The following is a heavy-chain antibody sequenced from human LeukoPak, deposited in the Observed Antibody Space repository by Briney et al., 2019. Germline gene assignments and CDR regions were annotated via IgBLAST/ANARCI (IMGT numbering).Heavy chain of an antibody. V-gene: IGHV4-61*02. D-gene: IGHD6-6*01. J-gene: IGHJ4*02. CDR3: ARLYSSASIGVHYFDY. Sequence: PSQTLSLTCTLSGRSISSGGYYWSWIWQPAGKGLEWIGRVFTSGSTNYNPSLKSRVTISMDKSKNQFSLKLSSVTAADTAVYYCARLYSSASIGVHYFDYWGQGALVTVSS. CDR1: GRSISSGGYY. CDR2: VFTSGST.